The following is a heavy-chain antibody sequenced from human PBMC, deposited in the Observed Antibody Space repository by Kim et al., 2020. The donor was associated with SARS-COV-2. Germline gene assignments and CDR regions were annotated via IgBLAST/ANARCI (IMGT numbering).Heavy chain of an antibody. J-gene: IGHJ5*01. D-gene: IGHD5-18*01. V-gene: IGHV3-30*03. Sequence: ADPVEGRLPISRENSKNTLYLQMNSVRAEDTAVCYCARRRGAMVTGWFDSWGQGTPVTVSS. CDR3: ARRRGAMVTGWFDS.